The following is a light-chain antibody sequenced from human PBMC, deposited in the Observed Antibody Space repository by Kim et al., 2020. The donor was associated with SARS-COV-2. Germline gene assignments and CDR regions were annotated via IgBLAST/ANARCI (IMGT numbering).Light chain of an antibody. V-gene: IGLV1-51*01. CDR1: TSNISNNY. CDR2: DNN. CDR3: GTWDSSLSAVV. J-gene: IGLJ2*01. Sequence: GQHVTIPCYGSTSNISNNYVSWYKQLPGTAPKLRIYDNNKRPSGIPDRFSGSKSGTSATLDISGLQTGDEADYYCGTWDSSLSAVVFGGGTQLTVL.